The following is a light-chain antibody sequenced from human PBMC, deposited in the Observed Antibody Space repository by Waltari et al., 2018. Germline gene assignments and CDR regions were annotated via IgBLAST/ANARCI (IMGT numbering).Light chain of an antibody. CDR1: QRIGSS. J-gene: IGKJ1*01. CDR3: QQYNNWPPGT. V-gene: IGKV3-15*01. CDR2: RAS. Sequence: ETVVTQSPATLSLSPGERATLSCRTSQRIGSSLAWYQQRPGQAPRLLIYRASTRATGIPDRFSGSGSETEFTLTISSLQSEDIAVYYYQQYNNWPPGTFGQGTKVEI.